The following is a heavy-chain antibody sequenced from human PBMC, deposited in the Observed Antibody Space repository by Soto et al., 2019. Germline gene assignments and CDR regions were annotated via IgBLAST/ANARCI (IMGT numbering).Heavy chain of an antibody. Sequence: PGGSLRRSCTTSGFTFTSYNMHWVRQAPGKGLEWVAVISYDGSDKHYADSVKGRFTITRDNSKNTLYLQMNSLRAEDTVVYYCAKDRDTYGSSYIFDYWGQGTLVTVSS. CDR2: ISYDGSDK. J-gene: IGHJ4*02. CDR1: GFTFTSYN. CDR3: AKDRDTYGSSYIFDY. D-gene: IGHD5-18*01. V-gene: IGHV3-30*18.